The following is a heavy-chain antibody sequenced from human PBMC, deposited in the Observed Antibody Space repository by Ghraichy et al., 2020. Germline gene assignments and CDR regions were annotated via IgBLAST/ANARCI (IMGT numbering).Heavy chain of an antibody. V-gene: IGHV3-74*01. J-gene: IGHJ4*02. CDR2: INSDGSKT. CDR3: ARDWMGTPDY. Sequence: GGSLNISCTVSGFNFSRSWMHWVRQVPGKGLAWVSRINSDGSKTDFADSVKGRFTLSRDNARNTLYLQMKNLRAEDTAVYYCARDWMGTPDYWGQGTLITVAS. CDR1: GFNFSRSW. D-gene: IGHD4-23*01.